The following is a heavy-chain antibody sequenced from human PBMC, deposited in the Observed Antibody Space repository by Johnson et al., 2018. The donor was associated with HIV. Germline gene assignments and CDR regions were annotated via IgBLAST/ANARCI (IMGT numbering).Heavy chain of an antibody. J-gene: IGHJ3*02. CDR1: GFTFSKYG. V-gene: IGHV3-33*06. D-gene: IGHD3-10*01. CDR3: AKGLGSYYEAFDI. CDR2: IWYDDTNN. Sequence: QVQLVESGGGVVQPGRSLRLSCATSGFTFSKYGMHWVRQAPGKGLEWVAVIWYDDTNNYYADSVKGRLTISRDNSKNTLYLQMNSLRAEDTAVYYCAKGLGSYYEAFDIWGQGTMVIVSS.